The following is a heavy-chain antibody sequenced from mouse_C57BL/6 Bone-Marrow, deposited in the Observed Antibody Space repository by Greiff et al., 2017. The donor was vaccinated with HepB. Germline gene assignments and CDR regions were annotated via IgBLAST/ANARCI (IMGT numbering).Heavy chain of an antibody. V-gene: IGHV14-4*01. CDR1: GFTIKDDY. CDR3: TNGEYAMDY. CDR2: IDPENGDT. J-gene: IGHJ4*01. Sequence: VQLQQSGAELVRPGASVKLSCTASGFTIKDDYMHWVKQRPEQGLEWIGWIDPENGDTEYASKFQGKATITADTSSNTAYLQLSSLTSEDTAVYYCTNGEYAMDYWGQGTSVTVSS.